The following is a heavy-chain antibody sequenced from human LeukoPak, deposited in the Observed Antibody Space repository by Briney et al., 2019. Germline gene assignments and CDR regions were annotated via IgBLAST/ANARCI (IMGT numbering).Heavy chain of an antibody. Sequence: EGSLRLSCAASGFTFSNYYMNWIRQAPGKGLEWVSYISSSGSTIYYADSVKGRFTISRDNAKNSLYLQVNSLRAEDTAVYYCAREGPSHFDYWGQGTLVTVSS. D-gene: IGHD6-6*01. V-gene: IGHV3-11*01. CDR3: AREGPSHFDY. CDR1: GFTFSNYY. CDR2: ISSSGSTI. J-gene: IGHJ4*02.